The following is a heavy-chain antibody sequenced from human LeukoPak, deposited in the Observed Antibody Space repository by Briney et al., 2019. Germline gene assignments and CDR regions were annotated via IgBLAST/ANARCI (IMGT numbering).Heavy chain of an antibody. Sequence: PGGSLRLSCAASGSTFSSNWMHWVRQAPGKGLVWVSRINSDGSRTNYADSVKGRSTISRDNAKNTLYLQMNSLQDEDTAVYYCARAGTGNTYGRFDDWGQGTLVTVSS. CDR1: GSTFSSNW. V-gene: IGHV3-74*01. J-gene: IGHJ4*02. D-gene: IGHD5-18*01. CDR3: ARAGTGNTYGRFDD. CDR2: INSDGSRT.